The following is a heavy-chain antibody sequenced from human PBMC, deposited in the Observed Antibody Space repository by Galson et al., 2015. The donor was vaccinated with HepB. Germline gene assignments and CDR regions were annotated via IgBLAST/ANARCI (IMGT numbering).Heavy chain of an antibody. CDR2: ISYDGSNK. CDR3: ARDRAELAVACSKNYYYGMDV. D-gene: IGHD6-19*01. CDR1: GFTFSSYA. J-gene: IGHJ6*02. V-gene: IGHV3-30*04. Sequence: SLRLSCAASGFTFSSYAMHWVRQAPGKGLEWVAVISYDGSNKYYADSVKGRFTISRDNSKNTLYLQMNSLRAEDTAVYYCARDRAELAVACSKNYYYGMDVWGQGTTVTVSS.